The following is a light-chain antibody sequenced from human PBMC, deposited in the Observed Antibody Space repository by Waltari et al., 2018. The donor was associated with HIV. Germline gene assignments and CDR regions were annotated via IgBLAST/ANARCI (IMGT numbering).Light chain of an antibody. CDR3: QQYYSTPPT. CDR2: WAS. CDR1: QSIFYSSRNANY. Sequence: DIVMTQSQHSLALSLGERATITCKSSQSIFYSSRNANYLAWYQQKPGQSPKFLIYWASSRASGVPDRFSGSGSRTDFTLSISSLQSEDVAVYFCQQYYSTPPTFGQGTRVEIK. V-gene: IGKV4-1*01. J-gene: IGKJ1*01.